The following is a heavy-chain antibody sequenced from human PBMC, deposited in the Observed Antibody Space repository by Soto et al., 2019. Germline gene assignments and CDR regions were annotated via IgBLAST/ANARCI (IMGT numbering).Heavy chain of an antibody. V-gene: IGHV3-53*01. Sequence: DVQLVESGGGLIQPGESLRLSCAAFGLTVSGKKYVAWVRQAPGKGLEWVSALYDVDGTYYADSVKGRFTTSRDSSKTTVYLPMNGLRPDDTAVYYCASWHEREHAYDVWGQGTTVTVSS. D-gene: IGHD1-1*01. CDR3: ASWHEREHAYDV. CDR2: LYDVDGT. CDR1: GLTVSGKKY. J-gene: IGHJ3*01.